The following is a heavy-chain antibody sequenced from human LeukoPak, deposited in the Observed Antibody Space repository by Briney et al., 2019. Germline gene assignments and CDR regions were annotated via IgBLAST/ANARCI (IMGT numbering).Heavy chain of an antibody. CDR2: IYYSGST. CDR1: GGSVSSGGYY. CDR3: ARVSLRSFDSPVY. V-gene: IGHV4-61*08. J-gene: IGHJ4*02. D-gene: IGHD3-22*01. Sequence: SETLSLTCTVSGGSVSSGGYYWSWIRQPPGKGLEWIGYIYYSGSTNYNPSLKSRVTISVDTSKNQFSLKLSSVTAADTAVYYCARVSLRSFDSPVYWGQGTLVTVSS.